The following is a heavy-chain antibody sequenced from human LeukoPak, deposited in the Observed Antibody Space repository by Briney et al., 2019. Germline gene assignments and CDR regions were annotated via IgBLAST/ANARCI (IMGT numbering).Heavy chain of an antibody. CDR2: ISSSSSCI. Sequence: GGSLRLSCAASGFTFSSYSMNWVRQAPGKGLEWVSSISSSSSCIYYADSVKGRFTISRDNAKNSLYLQMNSLRAEDTAVYYCARDVRRYYDSSGYSYYYYYYGMDVWGQGTTVTVSS. D-gene: IGHD3-22*01. J-gene: IGHJ6*02. CDR3: ARDVRRYYDSSGYSYYYYYYGMDV. V-gene: IGHV3-21*01. CDR1: GFTFSSYS.